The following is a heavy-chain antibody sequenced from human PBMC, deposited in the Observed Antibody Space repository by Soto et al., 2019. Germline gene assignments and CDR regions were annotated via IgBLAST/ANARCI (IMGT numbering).Heavy chain of an antibody. Sequence: PGGSLRLSCAASGFTFSSYEMNWVRQAPGKGLEWVSYISSSGSTIYYADSVKGRFTISRDNAKNSLYLQMNSLRAEDTAVYYCARGRYRSSWYEGYDAFDIWGQGTMVTVSS. V-gene: IGHV3-48*03. J-gene: IGHJ3*02. CDR2: ISSSGSTI. CDR1: GFTFSSYE. D-gene: IGHD6-13*01. CDR3: ARGRYRSSWYEGYDAFDI.